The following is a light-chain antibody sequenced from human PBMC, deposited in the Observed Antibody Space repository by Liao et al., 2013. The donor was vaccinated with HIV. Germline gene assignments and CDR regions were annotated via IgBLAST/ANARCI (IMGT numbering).Light chain of an antibody. J-gene: IGLJ2*01. Sequence: SYELTQPPSVSVAPGKTASITCGGSNIGSKSVHWYQQKPGQSPVLVIYKDSKRPSGIPERFSGFNFGNTATLTISGTQAMDEGDYYCQAWDSSAVVFGGGTKLTVL. CDR2: KDS. CDR1: NIGSKS. V-gene: IGLV3-9*01. CDR3: QAWDSSAVV.